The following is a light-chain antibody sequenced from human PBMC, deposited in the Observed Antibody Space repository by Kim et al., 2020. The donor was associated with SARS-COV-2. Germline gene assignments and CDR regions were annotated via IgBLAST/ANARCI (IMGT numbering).Light chain of an antibody. CDR2: ATS. V-gene: IGKV1-39*01. Sequence: SVGDRVTITCRASQNIGNYLNWYQHKPGKAPKLLIHATSSLQSDVPSRFSGSGSGTDFTLTISGLQPEDFTTYFCQQSYSTPQITFGPGTRLEIK. CDR1: QNIGNY. J-gene: IGKJ5*01. CDR3: QQSYSTPQIT.